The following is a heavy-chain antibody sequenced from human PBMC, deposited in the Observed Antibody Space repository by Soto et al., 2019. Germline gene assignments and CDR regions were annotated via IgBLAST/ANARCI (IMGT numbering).Heavy chain of an antibody. CDR2: IYPGDSDT. V-gene: IGHV5-51*01. CDR1: GYSFTSYW. J-gene: IGHJ6*02. Sequence: GESLKISCKGSGYSFTSYWIGWVRQMPGKGLEWMGIIYPGDSDTRYSPSFQGQVTISADKSISTAYLQWSSLKASDTAMYYCARQGCSSTSCYSDGMDVWGQGTTVTVSS. CDR3: ARQGCSSTSCYSDGMDV. D-gene: IGHD2-2*01.